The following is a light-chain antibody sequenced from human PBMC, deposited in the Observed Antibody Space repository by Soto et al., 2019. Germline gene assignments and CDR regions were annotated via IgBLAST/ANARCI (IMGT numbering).Light chain of an antibody. J-gene: IGLJ2*01. CDR1: SSDIGSNP. CDR2: RDN. V-gene: IGLV1-44*01. CDR3: AALDDNIYGPV. Sequence: QAVLPQPPSASGTPGQRVAISCSGGSSDIGSNPVNWYLHLPGAAPKLLIYRDNQRPSGVPDRFSGSKSGTSASLTISGLQSADEADYFGAALDDNIYGPVFGGWTKLTVL.